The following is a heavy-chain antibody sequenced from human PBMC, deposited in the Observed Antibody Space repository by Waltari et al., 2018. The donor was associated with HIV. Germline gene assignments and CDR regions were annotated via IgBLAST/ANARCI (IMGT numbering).Heavy chain of an antibody. CDR3: ARDDSSSWGPFDY. J-gene: IGHJ4*02. Sequence: QVQLVESGGGVVQPGRSLRLSCAASGFTFSSYGMHWVRQAPGKGLEWVAVIWYDGSNKYYADSVKGRFTISRDNSKNTLYLQMNSLRAEDTAVYYCARDDSSSWGPFDYWGQGTLVTVSS. CDR2: IWYDGSNK. V-gene: IGHV3-33*01. D-gene: IGHD6-13*01. CDR1: GFTFSSYG.